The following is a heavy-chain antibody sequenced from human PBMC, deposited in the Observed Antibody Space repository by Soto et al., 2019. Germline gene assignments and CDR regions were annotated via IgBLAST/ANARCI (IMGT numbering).Heavy chain of an antibody. D-gene: IGHD1-1*01. CDR2: IYHSVTT. CDR1: GGSISSSNW. Sequence: QVKLEESGPGLVKPSGALSLTCAVSGGSISSSNWWSWVRQSPGKGLEWIGEIYHSVTTNYNAPLKSRVTISLDKSANQFSLRLTSVTAADTAVYYCARRSTFDYFYAMDVWGQGTTVTVSS. V-gene: IGHV4-4*02. J-gene: IGHJ6*02. CDR3: ARRSTFDYFYAMDV.